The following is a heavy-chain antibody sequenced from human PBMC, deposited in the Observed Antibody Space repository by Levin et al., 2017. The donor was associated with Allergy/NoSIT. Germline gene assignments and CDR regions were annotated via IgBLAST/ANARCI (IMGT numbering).Heavy chain of an antibody. J-gene: IGHJ4*02. Sequence: GESLKISCAASGFRFSDYYMSWIRQVPGKGLEWVSYISVSGRETNYADSVKGRFTISRDNAMNSLSLQMNSLRVDDSAVYYCAREGVWTDWGQGTLVTGSS. CDR1: GFRFSDYY. CDR3: AREGVWTD. V-gene: IGHV3-11*06. D-gene: IGHD3/OR15-3a*01. CDR2: ISVSGRET.